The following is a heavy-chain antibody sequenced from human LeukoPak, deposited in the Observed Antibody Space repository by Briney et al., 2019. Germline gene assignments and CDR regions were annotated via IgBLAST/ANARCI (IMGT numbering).Heavy chain of an antibody. CDR2: MNPKSGKT. Sequence: GSVRVSCKASGYTFTSYDISWVRQAPGQGVEGMGWMNPKSGKTDYAQKLQGRVTMTRNTSISTAYMELSSLRSEDTALYYCARVRSSASLWSSSVYGIDVWGQGTTVTVSS. J-gene: IGHJ6*02. CDR3: ARVRSSASLWSSSVYGIDV. CDR1: GYTFTSYD. V-gene: IGHV1-8*01. D-gene: IGHD2-2*01.